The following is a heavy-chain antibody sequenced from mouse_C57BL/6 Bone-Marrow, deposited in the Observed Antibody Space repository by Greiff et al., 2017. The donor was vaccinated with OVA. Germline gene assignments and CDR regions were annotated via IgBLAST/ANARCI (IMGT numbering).Heavy chain of an antibody. CDR1: GFTFSDYG. Sequence: EVKLVESGGGLVKPGGSLKLSCAASGFTFSDYGMHWVRQAPEKGLEWVAYISSGSSTIYYADTVKGRFTISRDNAKNTLFLQMTSLRSEDTAMYYCARLGTTVGQGMDYWGQGTSVTVSS. J-gene: IGHJ4*01. CDR3: ARLGTTVGQGMDY. V-gene: IGHV5-17*01. CDR2: ISSGSSTI. D-gene: IGHD1-1*01.